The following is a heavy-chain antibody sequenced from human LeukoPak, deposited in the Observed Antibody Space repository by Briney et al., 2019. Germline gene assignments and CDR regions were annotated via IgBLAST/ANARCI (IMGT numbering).Heavy chain of an antibody. J-gene: IGHJ4*02. D-gene: IGHD3-22*01. CDR2: IYYSGIT. CDR1: GDSISTSSFY. CDR3: ARSYYYDYRQIDY. Sequence: PSETLSLTCTVSGDSISTSSFYWGWIRQPPGKGLEWLGSIYYSGITHYNPSLKSRVTISVDTSKNQFPLHLYSVTAADTAVFYCARSYYYDYRQIDYWGQGTLVTVSS. V-gene: IGHV4-39*01.